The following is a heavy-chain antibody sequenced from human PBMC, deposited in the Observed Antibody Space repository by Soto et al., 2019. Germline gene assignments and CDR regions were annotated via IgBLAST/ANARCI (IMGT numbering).Heavy chain of an antibody. CDR2: IYYSGST. Sequence: SETLSLTCTVSGGSISSGGYYWSWIRQHPGKGLEWIGYIYYSGSTYYNPSLKSRVTISVDTSKNQFSLKLSSVTAADTAVYYCARERNYYDSSGYFDPWGQGTLVTVSS. J-gene: IGHJ5*02. D-gene: IGHD3-22*01. CDR1: GGSISSGGYY. V-gene: IGHV4-31*03. CDR3: ARERNYYDSSGYFDP.